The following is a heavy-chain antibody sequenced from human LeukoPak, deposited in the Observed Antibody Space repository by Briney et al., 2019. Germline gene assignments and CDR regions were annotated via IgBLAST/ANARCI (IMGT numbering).Heavy chain of an antibody. J-gene: IGHJ4*02. D-gene: IGHD3-16*02. CDR2: ISAYNGIT. CDR1: GYTFTSYG. V-gene: IGHV1-18*01. Sequence: GASVKVSCKASGYTFTSYGISWVRQAPGQGLEWMGWISAYNGITNYAQKLQGRVTMTTDTSTSTAYMELRSLRSDDTAVYYCARDYGDPLTFGGVIADYWGQGTLVTVSS. CDR3: ARDYGDPLTFGGVIADY.